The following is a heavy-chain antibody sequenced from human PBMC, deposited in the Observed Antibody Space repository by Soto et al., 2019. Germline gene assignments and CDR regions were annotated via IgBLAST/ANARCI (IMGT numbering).Heavy chain of an antibody. D-gene: IGHD5-18*01. V-gene: IGHV4-39*01. CDR2: IYYSGST. Sequence: SETLSLTCTVSGGSISSSSYYWGWIRQPPGKGLEWIGSIYYSGSTYYNPSLKSRVSISVDTSKNQFSLKLSSVTAADTAVYYCARPYVDTAMVPDVYFDYWGQGTLVTVSS. CDR1: GGSISSSSYY. J-gene: IGHJ4*02. CDR3: ARPYVDTAMVPDVYFDY.